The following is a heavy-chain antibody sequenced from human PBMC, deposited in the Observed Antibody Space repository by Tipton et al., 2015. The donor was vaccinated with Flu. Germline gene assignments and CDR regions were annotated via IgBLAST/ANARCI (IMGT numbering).Heavy chain of an antibody. CDR2: FSGGKR. J-gene: IGHJ4*02. CDR3: ARETQWSNFDY. V-gene: IGHV3-23*01. Sequence: GSLRLSCAASGFTFSRYGMSWVRQAPGRGLEWVAAFSGGKRYFADSVKGRFTISRDNAKNSLYLQMNSLRAEDTAVYYCARETQWSNFDYWGQGTLVTVSS. CDR1: GFTFSRYG. D-gene: IGHD6-19*01.